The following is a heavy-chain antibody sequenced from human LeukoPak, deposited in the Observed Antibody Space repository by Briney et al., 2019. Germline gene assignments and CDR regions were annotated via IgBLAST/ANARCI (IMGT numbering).Heavy chain of an antibody. CDR2: ISYDGSNK. CDR1: GFTFSSYA. Sequence: GGSLRLSCAASGFTFSSYAMSWVRQAPGKGLEWVAVISYDGSNKYYADSVKGRFTISRDNSKNTLYLQMNSLRAEDTAVYYCARDRRCSSTSCYGAFDIWGQGTMVTVSS. J-gene: IGHJ3*02. CDR3: ARDRRCSSTSCYGAFDI. V-gene: IGHV3-30-3*01. D-gene: IGHD2-2*01.